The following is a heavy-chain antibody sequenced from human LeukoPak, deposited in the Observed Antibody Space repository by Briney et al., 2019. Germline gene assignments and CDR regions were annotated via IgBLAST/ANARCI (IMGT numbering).Heavy chain of an antibody. D-gene: IGHD2-21*02. CDR3: AKPAYCGGDCYSSPFQH. CDR2: LSGSGGTT. CDR1: GFTFSSYA. V-gene: IGHV3-23*01. Sequence: GGSLRLSCAGSGFTFSSYAMTWVRQAPGKGLEWVSALSGSGGTTYYADSVKGRFTISRDNSKNTLYLQMNGLRAEDTAVYYCAKPAYCGGDCYSSPFQHWGQGTLVTVSS. J-gene: IGHJ1*01.